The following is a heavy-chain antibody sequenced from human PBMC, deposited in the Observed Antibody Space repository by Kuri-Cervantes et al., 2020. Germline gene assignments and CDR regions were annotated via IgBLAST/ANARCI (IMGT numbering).Heavy chain of an antibody. D-gene: IGHD1-1*01. V-gene: IGHV3-13*01. Sequence: GDSRKLSCAASGFTFSSYYMHWVRKATGKGLEWVSAIGTAGNTYYPGSVKGRFTISRENAKNSLYLQMNSLSARDRDVYYCAKRPGTDNYFEYWGQGTLVTVSS. CDR3: AKRPGTDNYFEY. CDR1: GFTFSSYY. CDR2: IGTAGNT. J-gene: IGHJ4*02.